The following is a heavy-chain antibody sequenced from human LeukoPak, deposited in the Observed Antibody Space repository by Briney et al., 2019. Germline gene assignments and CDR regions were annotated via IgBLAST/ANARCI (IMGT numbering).Heavy chain of an antibody. V-gene: IGHV4-34*01. CDR3: ATSPLWFRDHGEFDY. CDR1: GGSFSGYY. D-gene: IGHD3-10*01. J-gene: IGHJ4*02. CDR2: INHSGST. Sequence: PSETLSLTCAVYGGSFSGYYWSWIRHPPGKGLEWIGEINHSGSTNYNPSLKSRVTISVDTSKNQFSLKLSSVTAADTAVYYCATSPLWFRDHGEFDYWGQGTLVTVSS.